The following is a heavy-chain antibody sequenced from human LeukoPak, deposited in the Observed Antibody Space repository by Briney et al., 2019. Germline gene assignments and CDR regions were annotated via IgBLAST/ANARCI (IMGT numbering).Heavy chain of an antibody. V-gene: IGHV4-38-2*02. CDR3: ARNNSNGFDF. J-gene: IGHJ4*02. CDR1: GYSISGGYY. D-gene: IGHD6-19*01. CDR2: IFQSVST. Sequence: KPSETLSLTCTVSGYSISGGYYWGWIRRPPGKGLEWIGTIFQSVSTYYNPSLKSRVTTSVDTSKNQFSLKLSSVTAADTAVYYCARNNSNGFDFWSQGTLVTVSS.